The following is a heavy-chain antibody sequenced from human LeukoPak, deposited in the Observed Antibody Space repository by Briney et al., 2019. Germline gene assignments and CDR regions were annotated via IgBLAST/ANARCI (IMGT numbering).Heavy chain of an antibody. CDR1: SGSIRTSY. CDR2: IYYSGST. V-gene: IGHV4-59*01. J-gene: IGHJ5*02. Sequence: SETLSLTRTVSSGSIRTSYCSWIRQPPGKGLEWIGYIYYSGSTNYNPSLKSRVTISVDTSRNLFSLKLSSVTAADTAVYYCARERGRSNWFDPWGQGTLVTVSS. CDR3: ARERGRSNWFDP.